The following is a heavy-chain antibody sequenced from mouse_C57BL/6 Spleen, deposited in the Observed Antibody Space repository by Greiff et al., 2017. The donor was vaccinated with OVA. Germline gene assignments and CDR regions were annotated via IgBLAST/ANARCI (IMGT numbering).Heavy chain of an antibody. J-gene: IGHJ2*01. CDR2: ISSGGDYI. CDR3: TRGITTVVATGDYYFDY. CDR1: GFTFSSYA. V-gene: IGHV5-9-1*02. D-gene: IGHD1-1*01. Sequence: EVKLMESGEGLVKPGGSLKLSCAASGFTFSSYAMSWVRQTPEKRLEWVAYISSGGDYIYYADTVKGRFTISRDNARNTLYLQMSSLKSEDTAMYYCTRGITTVVATGDYYFDYWGQGTTLTVSS.